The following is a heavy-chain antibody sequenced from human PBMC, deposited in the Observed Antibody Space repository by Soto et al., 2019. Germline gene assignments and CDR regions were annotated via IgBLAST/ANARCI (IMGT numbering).Heavy chain of an antibody. V-gene: IGHV3-74*01. J-gene: IGHJ4*02. D-gene: IGHD2-21*01. CDR2: VNNDGSGT. CDR1: GFTFRVHC. CDR3: TRDSYLSLDY. Sequence: GGSLRLSCAASGFTFRVHCMHWVRQAPGKGLVWVSHVNNDGSGTTYADSVKGRFTISRDNAENTIYLQMNSLRVEDTAVCYCTRDSYLSLDYWGQGALVTVSS.